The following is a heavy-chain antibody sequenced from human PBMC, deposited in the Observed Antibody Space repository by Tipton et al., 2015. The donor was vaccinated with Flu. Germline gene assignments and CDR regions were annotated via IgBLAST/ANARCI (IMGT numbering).Heavy chain of an antibody. J-gene: IGHJ4*02. V-gene: IGHV4-38-2*02. CDR2: IYTSGSI. D-gene: IGHD6-19*01. CDR3: TRTAAVAVPGDVEN. Sequence: GLVKPSETLSLICSVSDYSISSGYYWGWIRQPVGKGLEWIGRIYTSGSISYNPSLMSRVTISIDTSKKQVSLKLISVTAADTAVYYCTRTAAVAVPGDVENWGQGSLVTVSS. CDR1: DYSISSGYY.